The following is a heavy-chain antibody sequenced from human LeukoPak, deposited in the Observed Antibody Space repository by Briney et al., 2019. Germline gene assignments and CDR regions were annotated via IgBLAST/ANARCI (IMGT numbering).Heavy chain of an antibody. J-gene: IGHJ6*03. CDR2: ISGRGDKT. D-gene: IGHD2-15*01. CDR1: GFTFSNYA. V-gene: IGHV3-23*01. Sequence: GGSLRLSCAASGFTFSNYAMSWVRQAPGRGLEWVSAISGRGDKTYHADSVKGRFTISGDNSRNTLSLQVNSLRAEDTAAYYCAKDTSAWWYHRAYMDVWGKGTTVTVSS. CDR3: AKDTSAWWYHRAYMDV.